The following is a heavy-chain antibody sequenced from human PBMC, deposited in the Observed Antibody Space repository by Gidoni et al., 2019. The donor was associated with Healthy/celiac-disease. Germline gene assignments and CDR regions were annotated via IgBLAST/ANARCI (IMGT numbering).Heavy chain of an antibody. D-gene: IGHD6-19*01. V-gene: IGHV1-8*01. CDR3: ARGWWELAGNYWYFDL. J-gene: IGHJ2*01. CDR2: MNPNSGNT. CDR1: GYTFTSYD. Sequence: QVQLVQSGAEVKKPGASGKVSGKGSGYTFTSYDINWVRQAPGQGLEWMGWMNPNSGNTGYAQKFQGRVTMTRNTSISTAYMELSSLRSEDTAVYYCARGWWELAGNYWYFDLWGRGTLVTVSS.